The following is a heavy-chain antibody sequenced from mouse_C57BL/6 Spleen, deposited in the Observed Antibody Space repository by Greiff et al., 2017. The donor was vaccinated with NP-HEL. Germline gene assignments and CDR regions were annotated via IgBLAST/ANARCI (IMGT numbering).Heavy chain of an antibody. CDR1: GFSLTSYG. J-gene: IGHJ4*01. Sequence: QVQLQQSGPGLVQPSQSLSITCTVSGFSLTSYGVHWVRQSPGKGLEWLGEIWSGGSTDYNAAFISRLTISKDNSKSQVFFTMNRLKAEDTAVYYCYRRGTGTGAMDYWGQGTLVTVSS. D-gene: IGHD4-1*01. CDR2: IWSGGST. V-gene: IGHV2-2*01. CDR3: YRRGTGTGAMDY.